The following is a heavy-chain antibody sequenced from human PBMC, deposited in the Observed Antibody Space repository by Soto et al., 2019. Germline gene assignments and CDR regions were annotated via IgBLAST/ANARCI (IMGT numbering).Heavy chain of an antibody. J-gene: IGHJ6*02. CDR1: GITFRSYA. D-gene: IGHD6-19*01. Sequence: GESLKISCAASGITFRSYAMHLVRQPPGTGLEWVTFTSFDGNKKYYVDSVKGRFSIYTDNPRNTAFLQMNSLRREDTAMYYCARGAVADRSSYGMDVWGQGTTVTVSS. CDR3: ARGAVADRSSYGMDV. V-gene: IGHV3-30-3*01. CDR2: TSFDGNKK.